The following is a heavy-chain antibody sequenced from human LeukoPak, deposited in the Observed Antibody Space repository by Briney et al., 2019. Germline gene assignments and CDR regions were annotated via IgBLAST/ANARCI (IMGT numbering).Heavy chain of an antibody. V-gene: IGHV4-59*08. J-gene: IGHJ4*02. Sequence: SETLSLTCTVSGGSISNYYWCWIRQPPGKGLEWIGCIYYSGSTNYNPSLKSRVTISVDTSKNQISLRLSSLTAADTAVYYCARGQFYHDSTGYGEWGQGALVTVSS. CDR2: IYYSGST. CDR3: ARGQFYHDSTGYGE. D-gene: IGHD3-22*01. CDR1: GGSISNYY.